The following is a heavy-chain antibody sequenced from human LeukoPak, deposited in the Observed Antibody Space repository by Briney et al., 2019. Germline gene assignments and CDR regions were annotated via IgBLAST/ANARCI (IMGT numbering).Heavy chain of an antibody. V-gene: IGHV4-34*01. CDR3: ARSYSSSWYGKKENWFDP. D-gene: IGHD6-13*01. Sequence: SETLSLSCAVYGGSFSAYYWSWFRQSPGKGLEWIGEINHSGSTNYNPSLKSRITISVDTSKNQFSLKLSSVTAADTAVYYCARSYSSSWYGKKENWFDPWGQGTLVTVSS. CDR1: GGSFSAYY. J-gene: IGHJ5*02. CDR2: INHSGST.